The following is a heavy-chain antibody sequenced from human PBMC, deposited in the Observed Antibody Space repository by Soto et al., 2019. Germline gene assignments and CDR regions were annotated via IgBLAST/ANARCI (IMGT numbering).Heavy chain of an antibody. J-gene: IGHJ4*02. Sequence: GGSLRLSCAASGLTFNNARMSWVRQAPGKGLDWVGRIDGGKTDFAAPVEGRFTFSRDDSRNTLFLQMNSLRAEDTAVYYCAKDGRAYCGGDCYSKQFLDFDYWGQGTLVTVSS. CDR1: GLTFNNAR. V-gene: IGHV3-15*01. CDR2: IDGGKT. D-gene: IGHD2-21*02. CDR3: AKDGRAYCGGDCYSKQFLDFDY.